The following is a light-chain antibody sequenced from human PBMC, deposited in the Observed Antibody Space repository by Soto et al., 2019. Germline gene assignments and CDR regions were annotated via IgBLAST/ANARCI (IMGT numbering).Light chain of an antibody. CDR3: QQYSQWPLT. J-gene: IGKJ4*01. Sequence: EIVMTQSPDTLSVSPGERATLSCRASECVTNNLAWYQRKPGQAPRLFIYGASTRATDVPVRFSGRGSGTEFTLTISSPQPEDSAVYYCQQYSQWPLTFGGGTKVEIK. CDR2: GAS. CDR1: ECVTNN. V-gene: IGKV3-15*01.